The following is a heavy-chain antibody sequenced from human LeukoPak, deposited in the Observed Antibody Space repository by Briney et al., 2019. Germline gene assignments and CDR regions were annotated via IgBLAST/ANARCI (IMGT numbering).Heavy chain of an antibody. Sequence: ASVKASCKASGYTFTGYYMHWVRQAPGQGLEWMGWINPNSGGTNYAQKFQGRVTMTRDTSISTAYMDLSRLRSDDTAVYYCARDSTGGEWPDAFDIWGQGTMVTVSS. V-gene: IGHV1-2*02. J-gene: IGHJ3*02. CDR1: GYTFTGYY. CDR2: INPNSGGT. CDR3: ARDSTGGEWPDAFDI. D-gene: IGHD6-25*01.